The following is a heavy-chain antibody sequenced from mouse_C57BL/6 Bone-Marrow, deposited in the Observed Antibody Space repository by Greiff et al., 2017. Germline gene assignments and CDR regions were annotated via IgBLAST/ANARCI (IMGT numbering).Heavy chain of an antibody. J-gene: IGHJ1*03. CDR2: IYPGGGYT. CDR1: GYTFTDYC. V-gene: IGHV1-63*01. Sequence: VQLQQSGAELVKPGTSVKMSCKASGYTFTDYCIGWAKQRPGHGLEWIGDIYPGGGYTYYNETFKGQATLTADKSSSTAYMQFSSLTSEDAAIYYGGRGRSYWYFDDWGKGTTVTVSS. CDR3: GRGRSYWYFDD.